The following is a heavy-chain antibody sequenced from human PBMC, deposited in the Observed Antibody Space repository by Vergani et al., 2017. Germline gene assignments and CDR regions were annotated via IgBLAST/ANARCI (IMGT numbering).Heavy chain of an antibody. CDR2: ISGSGGST. D-gene: IGHD2-2*02. Sequence: EVQLLESGGGVVQPGGSLRLSCAASGFTFSSYAMSWVRQAPGKGLEWVSAISGSGGSTYYADSVKGRFTISGDNSKNTLYLQMNSLRAEDTAVYYCAEDGCSSTSCYTRGYYYYYLDVWGKGTTVTVSS. CDR3: AEDGCSSTSCYTRGYYYYYLDV. V-gene: IGHV3-23*01. CDR1: GFTFSSYA. J-gene: IGHJ6*03.